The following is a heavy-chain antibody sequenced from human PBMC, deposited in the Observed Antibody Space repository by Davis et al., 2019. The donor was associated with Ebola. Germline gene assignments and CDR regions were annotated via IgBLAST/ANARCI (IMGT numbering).Heavy chain of an antibody. CDR3: ARVVVVVAATRISAFDI. V-gene: IGHV3-53*01. J-gene: IGHJ3*02. CDR2: IYSGGSP. D-gene: IGHD2-15*01. CDR1: GFTVSSNY. Sequence: GESLKIPCAASGFTVSSNYMSWVRQAPGKGPEWVSVIYSGGSPYYAHAVQGRFPISSDNSKNTLYLQMNSLRAEDTAVYYCARVVVVVAATRISAFDIWGQGTMVTVSS.